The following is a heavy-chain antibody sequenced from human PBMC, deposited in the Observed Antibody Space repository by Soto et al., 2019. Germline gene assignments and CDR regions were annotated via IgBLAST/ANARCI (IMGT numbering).Heavy chain of an antibody. CDR2: IWYDGSNK. V-gene: IGHV3-33*01. J-gene: IGHJ3*02. CDR3: ASLLLWFGELLSDPGAFDI. D-gene: IGHD3-10*01. CDR1: GFTFSSYG. Sequence: ESGGGVVQPGRSLRLSCAASGFTFSSYGMHWVRQAPGKGLEWVAVIWYDGSNKYYADSVKGRFTISRDNSKNTLYLQMNSLRAEDTAVYYCASLLLWFGELLSDPGAFDIWGQGTMVTVSS.